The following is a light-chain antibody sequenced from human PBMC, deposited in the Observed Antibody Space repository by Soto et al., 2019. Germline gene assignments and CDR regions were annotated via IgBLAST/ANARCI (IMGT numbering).Light chain of an antibody. V-gene: IGKV3-20*01. CDR1: QSVSSSY. CDR2: DAC. Sequence: ELVLTQSPGALCLWPGERATRSCRASQSVSSSYLAWYQKKPGEAHRLLIYDACSRATGIADRFSGSGSGTDFTLIISRLEPEDFAVYYCQQYGSSPRTFGGGTKADIK. J-gene: IGKJ4*01. CDR3: QQYGSSPRT.